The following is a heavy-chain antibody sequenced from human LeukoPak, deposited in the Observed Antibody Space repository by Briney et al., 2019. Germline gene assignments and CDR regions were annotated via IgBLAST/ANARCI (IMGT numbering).Heavy chain of an antibody. J-gene: IGHJ6*02. CDR2: IDWDDDK. D-gene: IGHD6-25*01. CDR1: GFSLTTSGMC. CDR3: VRSAARYGMDV. Sequence: SGPALVKPTQTLTLTCTFSGFSLTTSGMCVSWIRQPPGKALEWLARIDWDDDKFYRTSLRTRLTISKDTSKNQVVLTMTNMDPVDTATYYCVRSAARYGMDVWGQGTTVTVSS. V-gene: IGHV2-70*17.